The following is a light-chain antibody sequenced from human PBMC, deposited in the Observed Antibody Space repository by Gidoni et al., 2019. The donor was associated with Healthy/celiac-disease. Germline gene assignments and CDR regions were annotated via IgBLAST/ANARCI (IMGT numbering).Light chain of an antibody. J-gene: IGKJ5*01. Sequence: DIQMTQSPSSLSASVGDRVTITCRASQSISSYLTWYQQKPGKAPKLLIYAASSLQSGVPSRFSGSGSGTDYTLTISSLQPEDFATYYCQQRYSTPPITFGQGTRLEIK. CDR2: AAS. CDR3: QQRYSTPPIT. V-gene: IGKV1-39*01. CDR1: QSISSY.